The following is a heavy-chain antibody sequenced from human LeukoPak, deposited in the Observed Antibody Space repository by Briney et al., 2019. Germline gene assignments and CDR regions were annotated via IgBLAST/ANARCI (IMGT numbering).Heavy chain of an antibody. CDR3: ATGHRYCTNGVCYLIY. J-gene: IGHJ4*02. D-gene: IGHD2-8*01. V-gene: IGHV3-23*01. CDR1: GFTFSSYA. CDR2: ISGSGGST. Sequence: GGSLRLSCAASGFTFSSYAMSWVRQAPGKGLEWVSAISGSGGSTYYADSVKGRFTISRDNSKNAPYLQMNSLRAEDTAVYYCATGHRYCTNGVCYLIYWGQGTLVTVSS.